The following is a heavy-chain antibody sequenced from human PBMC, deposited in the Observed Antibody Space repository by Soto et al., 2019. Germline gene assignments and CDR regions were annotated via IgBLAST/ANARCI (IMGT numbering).Heavy chain of an antibody. V-gene: IGHV1-69*18. CDR1: RGALSSYA. CDR3: ASAGSLEINRGAFDI. Sequence: QVQLVQSGAEVKQPGSSVTVSCKASRGALSSYAITWVRQAPGQGLDWMGRVIPIYGTPNYAQKFQGRLQLTVDASKSTAYLALSGLRSEDTAVYFCASAGSLEINRGAFDIWGQGTMVTVSS. CDR2: VIPIYGTP. J-gene: IGHJ3*02.